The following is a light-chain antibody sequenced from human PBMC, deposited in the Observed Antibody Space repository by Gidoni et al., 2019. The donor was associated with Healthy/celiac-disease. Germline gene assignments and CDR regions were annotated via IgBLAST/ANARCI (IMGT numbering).Light chain of an antibody. J-gene: IGLJ3*02. Sequence: QLVPTQPPAASATPGQRVTISCSGSSSNIGSNTVNWYQQLPGTAPKLLIYSNNQRPSGVPGRFSGSRSGTSASLAISGLQSEDEADYYCAAWDDSLNGPVFGGGTKLTVL. V-gene: IGLV1-44*01. CDR2: SNN. CDR3: AAWDDSLNGPV. CDR1: SSNIGSNT.